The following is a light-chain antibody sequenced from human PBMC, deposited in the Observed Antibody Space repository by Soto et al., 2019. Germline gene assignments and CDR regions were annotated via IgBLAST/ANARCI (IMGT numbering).Light chain of an antibody. CDR3: CSYTGSSTYV. Sequence: QSALTQPASVSGSPGQSITISCTGTSSDVGGYNYVSWYQQHPGKAPKLMIYDVSNRPSGVSNRFSGSKSDNTASLTISGLQAEDEADYYCCSYTGSSTYVFGTGTKLTVL. CDR2: DVS. V-gene: IGLV2-14*01. J-gene: IGLJ1*01. CDR1: SSDVGGYNY.